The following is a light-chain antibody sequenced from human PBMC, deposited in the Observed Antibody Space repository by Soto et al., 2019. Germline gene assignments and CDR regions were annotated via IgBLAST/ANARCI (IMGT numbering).Light chain of an antibody. CDR1: NIGSKS. CDR3: QVWDSSSDRDVV. J-gene: IGLJ2*01. Sequence: SYELTQPPSVSVAPGKTARITCGGNNIGSKSVHWYQQKPGQAPVLVIYYDSDRPSGIPERFSGSNSGNTATLTISRVEAGDEADYYCQVWDSSSDRDVVFGGGTKPNVL. CDR2: YDS. V-gene: IGLV3-21*04.